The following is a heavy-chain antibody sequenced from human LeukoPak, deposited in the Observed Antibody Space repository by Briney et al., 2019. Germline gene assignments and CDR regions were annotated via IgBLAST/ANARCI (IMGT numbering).Heavy chain of an antibody. CDR1: GFNFRAYW. CDR3: ARGYGADV. Sequence: GGSLRLSCAASGFNFRAYWMHWVRQAPGKGLVWVSRINSDGSNTTYADSVKGRFTVSRDNAMNTLYLQMHSLGAEDTALYFCARGYGADVWGKGTMVTVSS. V-gene: IGHV3-74*01. CDR2: INSDGSNT. J-gene: IGHJ6*04.